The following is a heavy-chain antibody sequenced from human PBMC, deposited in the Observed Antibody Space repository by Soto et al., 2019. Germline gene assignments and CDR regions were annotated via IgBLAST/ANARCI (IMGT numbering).Heavy chain of an antibody. CDR1: GYTFTSYG. Sequence: ASVKVSCKASGYTFTSYGIIWVRQAPGQGLEWMGWISAYNGNTNYAQKLQGRVAMTTDTSTSTAYMELRSLRSDDTAVYYCARDLSGGNGNAFDIWGQGTMVTVSS. CDR2: ISAYNGNT. D-gene: IGHD2-15*01. V-gene: IGHV1-18*01. CDR3: ARDLSGGNGNAFDI. J-gene: IGHJ3*02.